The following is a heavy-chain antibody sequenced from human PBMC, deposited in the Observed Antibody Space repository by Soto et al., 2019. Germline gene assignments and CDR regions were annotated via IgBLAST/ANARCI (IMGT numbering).Heavy chain of an antibody. CDR1: GGSISSYY. CDR2: IYYSGST. J-gene: IGHJ4*02. V-gene: IGHV4-59*01. Sequence: QVQLQESGPGLVKPSETLSLTCTVSGGSISSYYWSWIRQPPGKGLEWIGYIYYSGSTNYNPSLKSRVTISVDTSKIQFSLKLSSVTAADTAVYYCARAWQYSSGFFDYWGQGTLVTVSS. CDR3: ARAWQYSSGFFDY. D-gene: IGHD6-19*01.